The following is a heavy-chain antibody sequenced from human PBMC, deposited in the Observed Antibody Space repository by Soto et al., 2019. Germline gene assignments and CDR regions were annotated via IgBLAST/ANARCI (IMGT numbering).Heavy chain of an antibody. CDR3: ARAGSSIYMDV. CDR1: GFTFSSYD. V-gene: IGHV3-13*01. J-gene: IGHJ6*03. D-gene: IGHD6-13*01. Sequence: GGSLRLSCAASGFTFSSYDMHWVRQATGKGLEWVSAIGTAGDTYYPGSVKGRFTISRENAKNSLYLQMNSLRAGDTAVYYCARAGSSIYMDVWGQGTTVTVYS. CDR2: IGTAGDT.